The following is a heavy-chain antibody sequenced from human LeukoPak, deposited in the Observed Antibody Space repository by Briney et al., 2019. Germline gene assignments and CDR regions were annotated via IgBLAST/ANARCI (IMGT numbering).Heavy chain of an antibody. D-gene: IGHD3-22*01. CDR2: ISGSGGST. Sequence: GGSLRLSCAASGFTFSSYAMSWVRQAPGKGLEWVSAISGSGGSTYYADSVKGRFTISRDNSKNTLYLQMNSLRAEDTAVYYCASTDYYDSSGYYSEPIDYWGQGTLVTVSS. CDR3: ASTDYYDSSGYYSEPIDY. J-gene: IGHJ4*02. V-gene: IGHV3-23*01. CDR1: GFTFSSYA.